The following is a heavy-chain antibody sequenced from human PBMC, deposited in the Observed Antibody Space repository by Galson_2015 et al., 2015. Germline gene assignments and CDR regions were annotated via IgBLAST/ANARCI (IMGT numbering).Heavy chain of an antibody. CDR2: IWYDGSNK. CDR1: GFTFSSYG. Sequence: SLRLSCAASGFTFSSYGMHWVRQAPGKGLEWVAVIWYDGSNKYYADSVKGRFTISRDNSKNTLYLQMNSLRAEDTAVYYCARDLTAYCGGDCSFDYWGLGTLVTVSS. D-gene: IGHD2-21*02. V-gene: IGHV3-33*01. J-gene: IGHJ4*02. CDR3: ARDLTAYCGGDCSFDY.